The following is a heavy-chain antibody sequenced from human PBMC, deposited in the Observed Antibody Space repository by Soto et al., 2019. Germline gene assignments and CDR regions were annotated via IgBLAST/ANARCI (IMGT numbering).Heavy chain of an antibody. J-gene: IGHJ4*02. V-gene: IGHV3-23*01. CDR1: GFAFSNYA. CDR2: IRGNGDRT. CDR3: ARAEVTAVFGF. D-gene: IGHD2-21*02. Sequence: EEQLLESGGVLVVPGGSLRLSCAASGFAFSNYAMTCVRQAPGKGLEWVSSIRGNGDRTYYAESVKGRFTICRDNSKRTLFPQMSSLIADDTAVYFCARAEVTAVFGFWCQGTLVTVSS.